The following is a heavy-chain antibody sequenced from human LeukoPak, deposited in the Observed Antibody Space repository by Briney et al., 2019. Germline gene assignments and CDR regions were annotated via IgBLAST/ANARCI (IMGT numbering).Heavy chain of an antibody. V-gene: IGHV3-23*01. CDR3: AKVSLTGYKDGMDV. Sequence: PGGSLRLSCAASGFTFSSHAMSWVRQAPGKGLEWVSTISTDGGSTYYADSVKGRFTISRDNSKNTLYLQMNSLRAEDTAVYYCAKVSLTGYKDGMDVWGQGTTVTVSS. J-gene: IGHJ6*02. CDR2: ISTDGGST. D-gene: IGHD3-9*01. CDR1: GFTFSSHA.